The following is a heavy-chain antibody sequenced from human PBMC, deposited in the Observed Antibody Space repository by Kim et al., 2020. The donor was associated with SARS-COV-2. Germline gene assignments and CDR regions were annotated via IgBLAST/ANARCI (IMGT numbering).Heavy chain of an antibody. V-gene: IGHV4-59*01. J-gene: IGHJ6*02. CDR3: ARARTKKYGMDV. Sequence: SETLSLTCTVSGGSISSYYWSWIRQPPGKGLEWIGYIYYSGCTNYNPSLKSRVTISVDTSKNQFSLKLSSVTAADTAVYYCARARTKKYGMDVWGQGTTVTVSS. CDR2: IYYSGCT. D-gene: IGHD2-2*01. CDR1: GGSISSYY.